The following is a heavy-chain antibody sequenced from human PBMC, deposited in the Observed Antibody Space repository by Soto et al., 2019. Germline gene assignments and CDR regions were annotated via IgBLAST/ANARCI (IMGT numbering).Heavy chain of an antibody. V-gene: IGHV3-11*01. CDR3: ARDTGGYSSSWYGGGSFYFDY. CDR2: ISSSGSTI. J-gene: IGHJ4*02. CDR1: GFTFSDYY. Sequence: VQLVESGGGLVQPGGSLRLSCAASGFTFSDYYMSWIRQAPGKGLEWVSYISSSGSTIYYADSVKGRFTISRDNAKNSLYLQMNSLRAEDTAVYYCARDTGGYSSSWYGGGSFYFDYWGQGTLVTVSS. D-gene: IGHD6-13*01.